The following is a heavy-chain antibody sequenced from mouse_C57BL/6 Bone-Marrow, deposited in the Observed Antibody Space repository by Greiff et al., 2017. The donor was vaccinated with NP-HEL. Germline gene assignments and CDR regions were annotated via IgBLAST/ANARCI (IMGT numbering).Heavy chain of an antibody. CDR2: IYPRSGNT. Sequence: QVQLQQSGAELARPGASVKLSCKASGYTFTSYGISWVKQRTGQGLEWIGEIYPRSGNTYYNEKFKGKATLTADKSSSTAYMELRSLTSEDSAVYFCASGGQLRLRNYAMDYWGQGTSVTVSS. V-gene: IGHV1-81*01. J-gene: IGHJ4*01. CDR1: GYTFTSYG. CDR3: ASGGQLRLRNYAMDY. D-gene: IGHD3-2*02.